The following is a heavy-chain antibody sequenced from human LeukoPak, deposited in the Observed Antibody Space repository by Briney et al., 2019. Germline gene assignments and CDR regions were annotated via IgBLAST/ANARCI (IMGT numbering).Heavy chain of an antibody. V-gene: IGHV4-31*03. CDR3: ASRVGATGYFDY. J-gene: IGHJ4*02. Sequence: SETLSLTCTVSGGSISSGGYYWSWIPQHPGKGLEWIGYIYYSGSTYYNPSLKSRVTISVDTSKNQFSLKLSSVTAADTAVYYCASRVGATGYFDYWGQGTLVTVSS. CDR1: GGSISSGGYY. D-gene: IGHD1-26*01. CDR2: IYYSGST.